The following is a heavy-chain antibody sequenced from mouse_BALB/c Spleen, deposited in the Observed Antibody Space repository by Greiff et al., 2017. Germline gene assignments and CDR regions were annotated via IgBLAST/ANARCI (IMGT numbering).Heavy chain of an antibody. CDR1: GYTFTSYW. V-gene: IGHV1S81*02. CDR2: INPSNGRT. CDR3: SALDQYYFDY. Sequence: VQLQQPGAELVKPGASVKLSCKASGYTFTSYWMHWVKQRPGQGLEWIGEINPSNGRTNYNEKFKSKATLTVDKSSSTAYMQLSSLTSEDSAVYYCSALDQYYFDYWGQGTTLTVSS. J-gene: IGHJ2*01.